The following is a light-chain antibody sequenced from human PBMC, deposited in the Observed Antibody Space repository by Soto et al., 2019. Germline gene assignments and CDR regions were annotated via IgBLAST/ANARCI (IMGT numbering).Light chain of an antibody. Sequence: VVLTQSPLSQPVTLGQPASISCRSGQSLLHSDGNTYLSWFQQRPGHSPRRLIYKVSDRDSGVPDRFSGSGSGPDFTLKISRVEAEDIGVYYCMQGSHWPWTFGQGTKMEIK. CDR2: KVS. J-gene: IGKJ1*01. V-gene: IGKV2-30*02. CDR1: QSLLHSDGNTY. CDR3: MQGSHWPWT.